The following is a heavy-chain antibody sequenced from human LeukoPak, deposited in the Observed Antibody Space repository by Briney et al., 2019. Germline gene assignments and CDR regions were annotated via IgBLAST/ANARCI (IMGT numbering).Heavy chain of an antibody. CDR3: ARDRGGSYSAIDY. Sequence: GGSLRLSCAASGFTFSSHSMTWVRQAPGKGLEWVSYISSSSSTIDYADSVKGRFTISRDNAKNSLYLQMNSLRAEDTAVYYCARDRGGSYSAIDYWGQGTLVTVSS. V-gene: IGHV3-48*04. J-gene: IGHJ4*02. D-gene: IGHD1-26*01. CDR1: GFTFSSHS. CDR2: ISSSSSTI.